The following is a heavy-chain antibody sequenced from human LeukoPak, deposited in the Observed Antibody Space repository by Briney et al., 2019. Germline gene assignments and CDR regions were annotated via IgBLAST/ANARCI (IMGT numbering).Heavy chain of an antibody. Sequence: PSETLSLTCTVSGGSISSYYWSWIRQPPVKGLEWIGYIYYSGSTNYNPSLKSRVTISVDTSKNQFSLKLSSVTAADTAVYYCARLQGDYYYGMDVWGQGTTVTVSS. CDR2: IYYSGST. CDR3: ARLQGDYYYGMDV. V-gene: IGHV4-59*01. J-gene: IGHJ6*02. CDR1: GGSISSYY.